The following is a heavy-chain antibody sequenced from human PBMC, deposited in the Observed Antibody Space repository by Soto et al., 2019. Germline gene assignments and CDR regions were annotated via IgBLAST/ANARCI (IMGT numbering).Heavy chain of an antibody. CDR1: GGTFSSYA. CDR3: ARLVWAWAFDI. J-gene: IGHJ3*02. D-gene: IGHD1-20*01. CDR2: IIPIFGTA. V-gene: IGHV1-69*06. Sequence: WASVKVSCKASGGTFSSYAISWVRQAPGQGLEWMGGIIPIFGTANYAQKFQGRVTITADKSTSTAYMELSSLRSEDTAVYYCARLVWAWAFDIWGQGTMVTVSS.